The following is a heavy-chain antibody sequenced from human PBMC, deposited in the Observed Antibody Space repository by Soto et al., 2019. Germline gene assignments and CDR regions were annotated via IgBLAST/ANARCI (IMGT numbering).Heavy chain of an antibody. Sequence: GASVKVSCKASGYTFTSYAMHWVRQAPRQRLEWMGWINAGNGNTKYSQKFQGRVTITRDTSASTAYMELSSLRSEDTAVYYCARTLLYYDILTGYYPHDAFDIWGQGTMVTVS. CDR2: INAGNGNT. CDR3: ARTLLYYDILTGYYPHDAFDI. CDR1: GYTFTSYA. J-gene: IGHJ3*02. D-gene: IGHD3-9*01. V-gene: IGHV1-3*01.